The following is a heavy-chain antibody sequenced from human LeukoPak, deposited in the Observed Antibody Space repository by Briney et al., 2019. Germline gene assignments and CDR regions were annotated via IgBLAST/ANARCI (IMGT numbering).Heavy chain of an antibody. D-gene: IGHD3-3*01. CDR2: IYYSGST. CDR1: GGSISSYY. CDR3: ATYYDFWSGYYNWFDP. V-gene: IGHV4-59*08. Sequence: PSETLSLTCTVSGGSISSYYWSWIRQPPGKGLEWIGYIYYSGSTNYNPSLKSRVTISVDTSKNQFSLKLSSVTAADTAVYYCATYYDFWSGYYNWFDPWGQGTLVTVSS. J-gene: IGHJ5*02.